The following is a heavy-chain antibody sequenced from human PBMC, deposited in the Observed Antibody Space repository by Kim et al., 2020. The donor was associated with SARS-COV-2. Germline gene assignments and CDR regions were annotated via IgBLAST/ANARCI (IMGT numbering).Heavy chain of an antibody. J-gene: IGHJ3*02. Sequence: GGSLRLSCAASGFTFSSYGMHWVRQAPGKGLEWVAVIWYDGSNKYYADSVKGRFTISRDNSKNTLYLQMNSLRAEDTAVYYCARVGRGFAFDIWGQGTMVTVSS. CDR1: GFTFSSYG. CDR2: IWYDGSNK. V-gene: IGHV3-33*01. CDR3: ARVGRGFAFDI. D-gene: IGHD3-10*01.